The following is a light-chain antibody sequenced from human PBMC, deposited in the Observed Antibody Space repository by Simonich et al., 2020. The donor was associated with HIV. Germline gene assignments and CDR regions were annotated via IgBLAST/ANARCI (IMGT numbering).Light chain of an antibody. CDR2: DVS. CDR3: SSYSSSSTL. Sequence: QSALTQPASVSGSPGQSITIYCTGTSSDVGDYNYFSWYQQPPGKAPKLIIYDVSRRPSGVSNRFSGSKSGNTASLTISGLQAEDEADYYCSSYSSSSTLFGGGTKLTVL. CDR1: SSDVGDYNY. V-gene: IGLV2-14*03. J-gene: IGLJ2*01.